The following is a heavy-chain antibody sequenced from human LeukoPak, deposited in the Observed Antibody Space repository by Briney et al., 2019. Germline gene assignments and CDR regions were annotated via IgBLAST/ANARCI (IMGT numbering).Heavy chain of an antibody. V-gene: IGHV4-30-4*01. Sequence: SETLSLTCTVSGASISSDDYYWSWIRQPPGKGLEWIAYTHYSGSGFYNPSLKSRITISVDTSKNQFSLRLSSVTAADTAVYYCAREGRDFWSGSRGWFDPWGQGTLVTVSS. CDR1: GASISSDDYY. J-gene: IGHJ5*02. CDR2: THYSGSG. D-gene: IGHD3-3*01. CDR3: AREGRDFWSGSRGWFDP.